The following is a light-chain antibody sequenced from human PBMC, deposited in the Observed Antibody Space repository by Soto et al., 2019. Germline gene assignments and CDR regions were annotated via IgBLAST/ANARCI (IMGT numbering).Light chain of an antibody. V-gene: IGKV1-5*01. CDR3: QRYHRNMWS. J-gene: IGKJ1*01. CDR2: GAS. Sequence: DIQMTQSPSTLSASVGGRVTITCRASQSVGTWVAWYQQKPGKAPKLLIFGASNLESGVPSRFSGSGSGTEFTLTIATLQPDDFATYFCQRYHRNMWSFGPGTKVDI. CDR1: QSVGTW.